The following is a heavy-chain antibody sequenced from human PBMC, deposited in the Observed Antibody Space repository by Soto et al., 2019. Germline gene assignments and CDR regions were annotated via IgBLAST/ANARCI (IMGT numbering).Heavy chain of an antibody. J-gene: IGHJ4*02. V-gene: IGHV3-23*01. CDR2: ISGGGGAT. D-gene: IGHD2-8*01. CDR1: GFTFRNFA. Sequence: EVQLMETGGGLVQPGGSLRLSCAASGFTFRNFAFHWVRQAPGKGLEWVSGISGGGGATYYADSVKGRFTISRDNSKNKLHLQMNDLRAEDTATYYCAKNGPWRATPPEAWGQGTLVTVSS. CDR3: AKNGPWRATPPEA.